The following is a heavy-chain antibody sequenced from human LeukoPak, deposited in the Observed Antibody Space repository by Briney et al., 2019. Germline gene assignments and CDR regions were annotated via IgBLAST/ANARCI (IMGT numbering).Heavy chain of an antibody. V-gene: IGHV1-3*03. CDR3: ARGGKQWRGGNYFDS. J-gene: IGHJ4*02. CDR1: GYTFTDYV. Sequence: ASVKVSCMASGYTFTDYVLHWVRQAPGQSLDGMGWITTGRGEKGYSQEFQRRITFTRDTSASTVYMDLSDLRSEDTAVYYGARGGKQWRGGNYFDSWGQGTLVAVYS. D-gene: IGHD6-19*01. CDR2: ITTGRGEK.